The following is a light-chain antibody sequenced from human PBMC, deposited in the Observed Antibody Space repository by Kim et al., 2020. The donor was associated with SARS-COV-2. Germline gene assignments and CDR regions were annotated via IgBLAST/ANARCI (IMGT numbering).Light chain of an antibody. CDR2: GDD. J-gene: IGLJ3*02. Sequence: KTVSIACTRSSGSIASKYVQWYQRRPGSAPTTLIYGDDQRPSGVPDRFSAATDTSSNSASLIISGLKTEDEADYYCQSYDNDNHGVFGGGTQLTVL. CDR1: SGSIASKY. V-gene: IGLV6-57*03. CDR3: QSYDNDNHGV.